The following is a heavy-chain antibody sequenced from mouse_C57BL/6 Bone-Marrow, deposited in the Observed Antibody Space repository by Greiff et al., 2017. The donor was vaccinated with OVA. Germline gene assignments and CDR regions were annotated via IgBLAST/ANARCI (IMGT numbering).Heavy chain of an antibody. J-gene: IGHJ4*01. Sequence: VKLVESGPELVKPGASVKLSCKASGYTFTSYDINWVKQRPGQGLEWIGWIYPRDGSTKYNEKFKGKDTLTVDTSSSTAYMELHSLTSEDSAVYFCARCRNYDVFYAMDYWGQGTSVTVSS. CDR2: IYPRDGST. CDR3: ARCRNYDVFYAMDY. CDR1: GYTFTSYD. D-gene: IGHD2-1*01. V-gene: IGHV1-85*01.